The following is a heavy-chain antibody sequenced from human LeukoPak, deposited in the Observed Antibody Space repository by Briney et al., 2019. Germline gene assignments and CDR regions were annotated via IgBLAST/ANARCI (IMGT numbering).Heavy chain of an antibody. V-gene: IGHV3-48*04. D-gene: IGHD6-13*01. CDR1: GFTFSSYS. J-gene: IGHJ2*01. CDR2: ISSSSSTV. Sequence: PGGSLRLSCAASGFTFSSYSMNWVRQAPGKGLEWVSYISSSSSTVYYADSVKGRFTISRDNAKNSLYLQMNSLRAEDTAVYYCARARYSSSFASDWYFDLWGRGTLVTVSS. CDR3: ARARYSSSFASDWYFDL.